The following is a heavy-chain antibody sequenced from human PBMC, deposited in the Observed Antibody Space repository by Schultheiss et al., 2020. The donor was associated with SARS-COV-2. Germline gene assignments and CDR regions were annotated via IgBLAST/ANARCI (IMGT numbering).Heavy chain of an antibody. CDR3: ARGRFLEWLPEDY. CDR2: IYHSGST. Sequence: SETLSLTCAVSGGSISSSNWWSWVRQPPGKGLEWIGEIYHSGSTNYNPSLKSRVTISVDKSKNQFSLKLSSVTAADTAVYYCARGRFLEWLPEDYWGQGTLVTVSS. CDR1: GGSISSSNW. D-gene: IGHD3-3*01. J-gene: IGHJ4*02. V-gene: IGHV4-4*02.